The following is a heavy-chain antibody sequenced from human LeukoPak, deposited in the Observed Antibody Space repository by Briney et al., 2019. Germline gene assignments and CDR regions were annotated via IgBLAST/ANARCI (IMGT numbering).Heavy chain of an antibody. D-gene: IGHD2-15*01. J-gene: IGHJ3*02. CDR1: DFTVSSNY. V-gene: IGHV3-53*01. CDR3: ARDSTPIDAFDI. CDR2: IYSGGNT. Sequence: QTGGSLRLSCAASDFTVSSNYMSWIRQAPGRGLEWVSVIYSGGNTYSADSVKGRFTISRDSSKNTLYLQMNSLRAEDTAVYYCARDSTPIDAFDIWGQGTMVTVSS.